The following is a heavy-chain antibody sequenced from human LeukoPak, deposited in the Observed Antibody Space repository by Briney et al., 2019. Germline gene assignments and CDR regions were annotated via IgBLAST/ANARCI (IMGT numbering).Heavy chain of an antibody. J-gene: IGHJ4*02. V-gene: IGHV3-23*01. CDR1: GFTFSSYA. CDR3: AGAMGPKYYYDSSGSLDY. Sequence: AGGSLRLSCADSGFTFSSYAMSWVRQAPGKGLEWVSATSGSGGSTYYADSVKGRFTISRDNSKNTLYLQMNSLRAEDTAVYYCAGAMGPKYYYDSSGSLDYWGQGTLVTVSS. D-gene: IGHD3-22*01. CDR2: TSGSGGST.